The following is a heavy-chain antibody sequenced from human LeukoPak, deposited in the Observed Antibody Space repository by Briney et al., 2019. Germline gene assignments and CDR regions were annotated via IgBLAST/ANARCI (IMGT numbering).Heavy chain of an antibody. CDR1: GGSISSSSYY. Sequence: SSETLSLTCTVSGGSISSSSYYWGWIRQPPGRGLEWIGSIYYSGSAYYNPSLKSRVTISVDTSKNQFSLKLSSVTAADTAVYYCARHWNFGSSLNFDYWGQGTLVTVSS. D-gene: IGHD6-13*01. J-gene: IGHJ4*02. CDR2: IYYSGSA. CDR3: ARHWNFGSSLNFDY. V-gene: IGHV4-39*01.